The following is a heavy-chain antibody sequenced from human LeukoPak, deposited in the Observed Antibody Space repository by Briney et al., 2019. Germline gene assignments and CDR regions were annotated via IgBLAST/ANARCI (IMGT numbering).Heavy chain of an antibody. CDR2: ISYDGSNK. J-gene: IGHJ4*02. D-gene: IGHD2-15*01. Sequence: GGSLRLSCAASGFTFSSYAMHWVRQAPGKGLEWVAVISYDGSNKYYADSVKGRFTISRDNSKNTLYLQMNSLRAEDTAVYYCASGWYCSGGSCYGFDYWGQGTLVTVSS. CDR3: ASGWYCSGGSCYGFDY. CDR1: GFTFSSYA. V-gene: IGHV3-30-3*01.